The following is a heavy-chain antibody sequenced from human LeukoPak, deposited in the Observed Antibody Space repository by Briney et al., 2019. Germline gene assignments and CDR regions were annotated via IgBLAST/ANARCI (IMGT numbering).Heavy chain of an antibody. Sequence: PGGSLRLSCAASGFTFSSYSMNWVRQAPGKGLEWVSSISSSSSYIYYADSVKGRFTISRDNAKNSLYLQMNSLRGEDTAVYYCARSDPQYYYDSSGYSYPLGFFQHWGQGTLVTVSS. CDR1: GFTFSSYS. V-gene: IGHV3-21*01. J-gene: IGHJ1*01. D-gene: IGHD3-22*01. CDR2: ISSSSSYI. CDR3: ARSDPQYYYDSSGYSYPLGFFQH.